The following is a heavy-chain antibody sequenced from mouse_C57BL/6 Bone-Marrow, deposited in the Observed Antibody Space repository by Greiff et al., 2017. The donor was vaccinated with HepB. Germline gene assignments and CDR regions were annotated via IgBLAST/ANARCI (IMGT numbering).Heavy chain of an antibody. CDR2: INPNNGGT. V-gene: IGHV1-26*01. J-gene: IGHJ2*01. CDR3: ARIGSSGPGYFDY. CDR1: GYTFTDYY. D-gene: IGHD3-2*02. Sequence: EVQLQQSGPELVKPGASVKISCKASGYTFTDYYMNWVKQSHGKSLEWIGDINPNNGGTSYNQKFKGKATLTVDKSSSTAYMELRSLTSEDSAVYYCARIGSSGPGYFDYWGQGTTLTVSS.